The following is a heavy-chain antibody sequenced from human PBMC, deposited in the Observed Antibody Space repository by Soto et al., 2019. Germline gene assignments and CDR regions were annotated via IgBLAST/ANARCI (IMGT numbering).Heavy chain of an antibody. CDR2: IYYSGST. V-gene: IGHV4-30-4*01. Sequence: QVQLQESGPGLVKPSQTLSLTCTVSGGSISSGDYYWSWIRQPPGKGLEWIGYIYYSGSTYYNPSLKSRVTISVDTSKNQFSLKLSSVTAADTAVYYCARGGYCTNGVCYIFDYWGQGTLVTVSS. CDR3: ARGGYCTNGVCYIFDY. J-gene: IGHJ4*02. D-gene: IGHD2-8*01. CDR1: GGSISSGDYY.